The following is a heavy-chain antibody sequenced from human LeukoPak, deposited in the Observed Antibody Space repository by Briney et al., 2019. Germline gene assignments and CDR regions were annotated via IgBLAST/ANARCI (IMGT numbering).Heavy chain of an antibody. CDR3: ARGKRRGVSWFDP. D-gene: IGHD3-10*01. V-gene: IGHV4-34*01. CDR2: INHSGST. CDR1: GGSFSGYY. J-gene: IGHJ5*02. Sequence: SETLSLTCAVYGGSFSGYYWSWIRQPPGKGLEWIGEINHSGSTNYNPSPKSRVTISVDTSKNQFSLKLSSVTAADTAVYYCARGKRRGVSWFDPWGQGTLVTVSS.